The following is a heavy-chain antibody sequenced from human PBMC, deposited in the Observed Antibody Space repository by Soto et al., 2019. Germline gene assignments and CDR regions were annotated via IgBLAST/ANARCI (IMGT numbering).Heavy chain of an antibody. D-gene: IGHD5-18*01. CDR2: IRDDGKKT. J-gene: IGHJ5*02. CDR3: AREGDSHAFRGFDL. CDR1: GFTFSHYI. V-gene: IGHV3-30*03. Sequence: GRSLRLSCAASGFTFSHYIYHWVRQAPGKGLQWVAVIRDDGKKTNYATSVRGRFTVSRDMSKSTIFLQMNNLRIDDSAIYSCAREGDSHAFRGFDLWGQGTPVTVSS.